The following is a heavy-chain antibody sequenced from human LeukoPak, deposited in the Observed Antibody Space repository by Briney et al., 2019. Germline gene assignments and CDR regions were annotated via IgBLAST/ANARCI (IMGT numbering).Heavy chain of an antibody. CDR3: ARDGSSGWTWYFDY. Sequence: LPGVSLRLSCAASGFTFNNYAMHWVRQAPGKGLEWVAVISYDGSNKYYADSVKGRFTISRDNSKNTLYLQMNSLRAEATAVYYCARDGSSGWTWYFDYWGQGTLVTVSS. CDR1: GFTFNNYA. J-gene: IGHJ4*02. CDR2: ISYDGSNK. D-gene: IGHD6-19*01. V-gene: IGHV3-30-3*01.